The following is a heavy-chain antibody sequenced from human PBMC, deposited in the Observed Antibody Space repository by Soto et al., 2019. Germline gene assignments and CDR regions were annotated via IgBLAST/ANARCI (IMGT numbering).Heavy chain of an antibody. D-gene: IGHD3-22*01. Sequence: EVQLVESGGGLVQPGGSLRLSCAASGFTFSSYEMNWVRQAPGKGLEWVSYISSSGSTIYYADSVKGRFTISRDNAKNSLYLQMNSLRAEDTAVYYCARERSGIVVVMFYYYGMDVWGQGTTVTVSS. CDR2: ISSSGSTI. J-gene: IGHJ6*02. CDR3: ARERSGIVVVMFYYYGMDV. CDR1: GFTFSSYE. V-gene: IGHV3-48*03.